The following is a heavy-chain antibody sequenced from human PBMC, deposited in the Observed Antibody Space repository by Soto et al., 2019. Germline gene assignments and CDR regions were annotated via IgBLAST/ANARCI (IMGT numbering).Heavy chain of an antibody. D-gene: IGHD3-10*01. CDR1: GGSISSGGYY. V-gene: IGHV4-31*03. CDR2: IYYSGST. Sequence: QVQLQESGPGLVKPSQTLSLTCTVSGGSISSGGYYWSWIRQHPGKGLEWIGYIYYSGSTYYNPSRKSRVTISVDTSKNQFSLKLSSVTAADTAVYYCARVALTVELGELADLWGQGTLVTVSS. J-gene: IGHJ5*02. CDR3: ARVALTVELGELADL.